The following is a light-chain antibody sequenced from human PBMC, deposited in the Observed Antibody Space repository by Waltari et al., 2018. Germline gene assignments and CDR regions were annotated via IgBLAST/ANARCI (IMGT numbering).Light chain of an antibody. CDR1: KIGSKS. J-gene: IGLJ3*02. CDR3: QVWDSSSVLWV. Sequence: SYVLTQPPSVSVAPGETAKITCGGNKIGSKSVHWYRQKPGQVPVLVTSGIPERFSGSNSGNTATLTISGVEAGDEADYYCQVWDSSSVLWVFGGGTKLTVL. V-gene: IGLV3-21*04.